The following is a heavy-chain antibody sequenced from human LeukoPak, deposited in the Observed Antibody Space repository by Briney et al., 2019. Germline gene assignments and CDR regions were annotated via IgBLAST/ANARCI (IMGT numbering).Heavy chain of an antibody. J-gene: IGHJ4*02. CDR3: ARGARGAYFDF. CDR1: GFTVSSSY. D-gene: IGHD4/OR15-4a*01. V-gene: IGHV3-66*01. CDR2: IYGADTI. Sequence: GGSLRLSCAASGFTVSSSYMSWVRQVPGKGLEWVSCIYGADTIYYADFVKDRLTISRDSNRNILYLQMNSLKAEDTAVYYCARGARGAYFDFWGQGTLVTVSS.